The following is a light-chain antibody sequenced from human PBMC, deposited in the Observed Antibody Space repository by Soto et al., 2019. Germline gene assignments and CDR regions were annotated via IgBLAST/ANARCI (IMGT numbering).Light chain of an antibody. V-gene: IGKV3-20*01. CDR2: GAS. Sequence: EIVLTQSPGTLSLSPGERATLSCRASRSISSYLAWYQQKPGQAPRLLIYGASSRATGIPDRFSGSGSGTDFSLTITRLEPADFAVYYCQQSGSSPGTFGQGTKLEIK. CDR1: RSISSY. CDR3: QQSGSSPGT. J-gene: IGKJ2*01.